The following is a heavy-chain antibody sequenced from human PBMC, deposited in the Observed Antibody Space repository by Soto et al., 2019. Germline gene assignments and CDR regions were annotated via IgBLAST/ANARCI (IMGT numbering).Heavy chain of an antibody. CDR1: GFTFSSYS. J-gene: IGHJ6*02. CDR3: ARAHYQNWWLVGGSAGSYYYYGMDV. V-gene: IGHV3-21*01. Sequence: PGGSLRLSCAASGFTFSSYSMNWVRQAPGKGLEWVSSISSSSSYIYYADSVKGRFTISRDNAKNSLYPQMNSLRAEDKAVYYCARAHYQNWWLVGGSAGSYYYYGMDVWGQGNTVTVSS. D-gene: IGHD6-19*01. CDR2: ISSSSSYI.